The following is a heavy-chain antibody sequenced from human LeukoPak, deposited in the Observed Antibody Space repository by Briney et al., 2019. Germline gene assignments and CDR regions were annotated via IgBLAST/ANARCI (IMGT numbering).Heavy chain of an antibody. J-gene: IGHJ4*02. V-gene: IGHV3-21*01. D-gene: IGHD1-1*01. CDR3: ARDQVDWIWYFDY. Sequence: SMKGRFTISRDNAKNSLSLQMNSLRAEDTAVYYCARDQVDWIWYFDYWGQGTLVTVSS.